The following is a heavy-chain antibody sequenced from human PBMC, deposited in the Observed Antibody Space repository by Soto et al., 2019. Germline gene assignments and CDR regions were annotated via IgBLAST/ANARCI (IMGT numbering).Heavy chain of an antibody. V-gene: IGHV3-7*03. Sequence: GGSLRLSCVASGITFSNHWLSWVRQAPGKGLEWVANIKQSGSERYYVDSVKGRFTSSRDNAKNSLFLQMNSLRADDTAVYYCATLSSTSPTGGDYWGQGTLVTVSS. D-gene: IGHD2-2*01. CDR3: ATLSSTSPTGGDY. CDR1: GITFSNHW. J-gene: IGHJ4*02. CDR2: IKQSGSER.